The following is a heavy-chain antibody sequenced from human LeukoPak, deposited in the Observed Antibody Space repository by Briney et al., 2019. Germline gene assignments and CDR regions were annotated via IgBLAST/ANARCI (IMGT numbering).Heavy chain of an antibody. CDR2: IYYSGST. Sequence: SETLSLTCTVSGGSISSYYWSWIRQPPGKGLEWFGYIYYSGSTNYNPSLKSRVTISVDTSKNQFSLKLSSVTAADTAVYYCAREARYYDSSGYYASYGMDVWGQGTTVTVSS. V-gene: IGHV4-59*01. CDR3: AREARYYDSSGYYASYGMDV. J-gene: IGHJ6*02. D-gene: IGHD3-22*01. CDR1: GGSISSYY.